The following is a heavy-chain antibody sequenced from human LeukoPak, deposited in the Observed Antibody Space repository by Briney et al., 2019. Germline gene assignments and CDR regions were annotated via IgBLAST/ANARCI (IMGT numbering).Heavy chain of an antibody. Sequence: SVRVSCKASGGTFSSYAISWVRQAPGQGLEWMGRIIPIFGTANYAQKFQGRVTITTDESTSTAYMELSSLRSEDTAVYYCARGGEYSSSFLDYYYYYMDVWGKGTTVTVSS. J-gene: IGHJ6*03. V-gene: IGHV1-69*05. CDR2: IIPIFGTA. CDR3: ARGGEYSSSFLDYYYYYMDV. D-gene: IGHD6-6*01. CDR1: GGTFSSYA.